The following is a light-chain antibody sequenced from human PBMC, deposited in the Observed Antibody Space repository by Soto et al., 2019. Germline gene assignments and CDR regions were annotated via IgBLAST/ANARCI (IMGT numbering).Light chain of an antibody. CDR2: GAS. J-gene: IGKJ2*01. CDR3: QQYSNWPPDA. CDR1: QSVSSN. V-gene: IGKV3-15*01. Sequence: EIVMMQSPATLSVSPGERATLSCRASQSVSSNLAWYQQKPGQAPRLLIYGASTRATGIPARFSGSGSGTEFTLTISSLQSEDFAVYYCQQYSNWPPDAFGQGTKLEIK.